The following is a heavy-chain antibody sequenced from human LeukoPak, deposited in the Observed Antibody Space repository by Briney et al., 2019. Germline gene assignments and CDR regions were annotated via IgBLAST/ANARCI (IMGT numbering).Heavy chain of an antibody. D-gene: IGHD6-13*01. CDR2: ISWDGGST. Sequence: PGGSLRLPCAASGFTFDDYTMHWVRQAPGKGLEWVSLISWDGGSTYYADSVKGRFTISRDNSKNTVFLQMNSLRADDTAKYYCAKDKAPGSWHTPSDFWGQGALVTVSS. V-gene: IGHV3-43*01. CDR1: GFTFDDYT. CDR3: AKDKAPGSWHTPSDF. J-gene: IGHJ4*02.